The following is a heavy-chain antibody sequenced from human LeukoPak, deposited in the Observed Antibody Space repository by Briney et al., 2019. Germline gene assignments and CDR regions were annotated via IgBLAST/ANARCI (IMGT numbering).Heavy chain of an antibody. Sequence: PSETQSLTCTVSGGSISSSSYYWGWIRQPPGKGLEWIGSIYYSGSTYYNPSLKSRVTISVDTSKNQFSLKLSSVTAADTAVYYCARPLYSSGWYYFDYWGQGTLVTVSS. CDR3: ARPLYSSGWYYFDY. D-gene: IGHD6-19*01. CDR1: GGSISSSSYY. CDR2: IYYSGST. J-gene: IGHJ4*02. V-gene: IGHV4-39*01.